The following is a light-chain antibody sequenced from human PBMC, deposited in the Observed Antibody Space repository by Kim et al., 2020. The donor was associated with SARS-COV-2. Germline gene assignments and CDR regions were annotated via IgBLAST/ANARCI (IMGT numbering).Light chain of an antibody. CDR2: KDS. J-gene: IGLJ3*02. Sequence: SFELTQPSSVSVSPGQTARITCPGDVLAKKYARWFQQKPGQAPVLVIYKDSGRPSGIPERFSGSSSGTTVTLTSSGAQVEDEADYYCYSAAINNGVFGGGTQLTVL. V-gene: IGLV3-27*01. CDR3: YSAAINNGV. CDR1: VLAKKY.